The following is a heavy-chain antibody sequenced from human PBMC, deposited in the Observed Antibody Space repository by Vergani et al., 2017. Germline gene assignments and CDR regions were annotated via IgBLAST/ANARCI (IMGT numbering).Heavy chain of an antibody. CDR2: ISSSSSYI. Sequence: EVQLVESGGGLVKPGGSLRLSCAASGFTFSSYSMNWVRQAPGKGLEWVSSISSSSSYIYYADSVKGRFTISRDNAKNSLYLQMNSLRAEDTAVYYCAREGPDAAVDRQRGRLNWGYWGQGTLVTVSS. J-gene: IGHJ4*02. CDR1: GFTFSSYS. D-gene: IGHD6-19*01. V-gene: IGHV3-21*01. CDR3: AREGPDAAVDRQRGRLNWGY.